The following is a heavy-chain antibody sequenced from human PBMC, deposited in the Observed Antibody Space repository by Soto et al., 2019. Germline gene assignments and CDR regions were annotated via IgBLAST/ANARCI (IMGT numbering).Heavy chain of an antibody. V-gene: IGHV4-59*01. CDR1: GGSISSYY. D-gene: IGHD5-12*01. Sequence: QVQLQESGPGLVKPSETLSLTCTVSGGSISSYYWSWIRQPPGKGLEWIGYIYYSGSTNYNPSLKSRVTLSVDTSKNQFSLKLSSVTAADTDVYYCARIVATIADIYFDYWGQGTLVTVSS. CDR2: IYYSGST. J-gene: IGHJ4*02. CDR3: ARIVATIADIYFDY.